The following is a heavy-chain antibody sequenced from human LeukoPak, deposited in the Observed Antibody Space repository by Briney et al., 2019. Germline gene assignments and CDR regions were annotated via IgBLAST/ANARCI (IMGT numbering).Heavy chain of an antibody. V-gene: IGHV3-48*03. J-gene: IGHJ6*03. CDR1: GFTFSSYE. Sequence: GGSLRLSCAASGFTFSSYEMNWVRQAPGKGLEWVSAISGSGGSTYYADSVKGRFTISRDNAKNSLYLQMNSLRAEDTAVYYCARDSYYGSGSYYGSYYYYYYYMDVWGKGTTVTISS. D-gene: IGHD3-10*01. CDR3: ARDSYYGSGSYYGSYYYYYYYMDV. CDR2: ISGSGGST.